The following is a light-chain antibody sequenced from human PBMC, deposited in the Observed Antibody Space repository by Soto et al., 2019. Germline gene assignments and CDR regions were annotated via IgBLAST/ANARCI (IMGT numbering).Light chain of an antibody. V-gene: IGKV3-15*01. J-gene: IGKJ1*01. Sequence: EIEMTQSPATLSVSPGERATLSCRASQSVSSNLAWYQQKPGQAPRLLIYGASTRATGIPARFSGSGSGTEFTLTISSLQSEDFAVYYCQQYANWPPWTFGQGTKVEIK. CDR3: QQYANWPPWT. CDR1: QSVSSN. CDR2: GAS.